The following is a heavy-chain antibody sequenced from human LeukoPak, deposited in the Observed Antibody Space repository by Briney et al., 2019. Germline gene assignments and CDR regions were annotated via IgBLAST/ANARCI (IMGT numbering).Heavy chain of an antibody. J-gene: IGHJ6*02. D-gene: IGHD1-14*01. V-gene: IGHV3-21*01. CDR3: ARNRGSGYGMDV. CDR1: GFTFSSYS. Sequence: GGSLRLSCAASGFTFSSYSMNWVRQAPGKGLEWVSSISSSSSYIYYADSVKGRFTISRDNAKNSLYLQMNSLRADDTAVYYCARNRGSGYGMDVWGQGTTVTVSS. CDR2: ISSSSSYI.